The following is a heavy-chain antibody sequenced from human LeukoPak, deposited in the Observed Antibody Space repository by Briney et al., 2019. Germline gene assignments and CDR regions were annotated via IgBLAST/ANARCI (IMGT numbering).Heavy chain of an antibody. V-gene: IGHV4-34*01. J-gene: IGHJ4*02. D-gene: IGHD3-3*01. CDR1: GGSFSGYY. Sequence: SETLSLTCAVYGGSFSGYYWSWIRQPPGKGLEWIGEINHSGSTNYNPSLKSRATISVDTSKNQFSLKLSSVTAADTAVYYCARQGRGSYDFWSGYYEEYYFDYWGQGTLVTVSS. CDR3: ARQGRGSYDFWSGYYEEYYFDY. CDR2: INHSGST.